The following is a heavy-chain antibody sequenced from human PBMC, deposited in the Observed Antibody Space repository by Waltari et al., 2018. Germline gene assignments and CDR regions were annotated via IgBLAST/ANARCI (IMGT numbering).Heavy chain of an antibody. CDR3: ARDRIAVSGSPPLSYNWFDF. J-gene: IGHJ5*01. V-gene: IGHV4-4*07. D-gene: IGHD6-19*01. CDR1: SDSFKTSY. Sequence: QVHLRESGPGLVKPSETLFLTCNVSSDSFKTSYWAWIRQSAGMRLEWIGRIYSTGYTRYNPSLESRVTISIDTSQNQISLRLTSVTVADTAVYCCARDRIAVSGSPPLSYNWFDFWGQGTRVAVSS. CDR2: IYSTGYT.